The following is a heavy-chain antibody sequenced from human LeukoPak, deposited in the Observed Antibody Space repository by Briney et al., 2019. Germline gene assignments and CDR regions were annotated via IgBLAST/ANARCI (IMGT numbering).Heavy chain of an antibody. V-gene: IGHV3-23*01. Sequence: GGSLRLSCAASGFTFSSYALSWVRQAPGKGLEWVSAMSAGGGTTHYADSVKGRFTISRDNSRNTLYLQMNSLRAEDTAVYYCARLYSSGWWGQGTLVTVSS. D-gene: IGHD6-19*01. J-gene: IGHJ4*02. CDR3: ARLYSSGW. CDR1: GFTFSSYA. CDR2: MSAGGGTT.